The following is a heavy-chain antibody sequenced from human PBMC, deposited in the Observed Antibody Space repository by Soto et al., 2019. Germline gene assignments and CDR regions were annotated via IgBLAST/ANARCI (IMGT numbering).Heavy chain of an antibody. V-gene: IGHV1-18*01. Sequence: QVQLVQSGAEVKKPGASVKVSCKASGYIFSSYGITWVRQAPGQGLEWMGWITAYNGNTNYAQKLHGRVTMTTDTSTTTAYMEVRSLRSDDTAVYYCARGGVGSTMAYFDYWGQRTLVTVSS. CDR3: ARGGVGSTMAYFDY. D-gene: IGHD1-26*01. CDR2: ITAYNGNT. CDR1: GYIFSSYG. J-gene: IGHJ4*02.